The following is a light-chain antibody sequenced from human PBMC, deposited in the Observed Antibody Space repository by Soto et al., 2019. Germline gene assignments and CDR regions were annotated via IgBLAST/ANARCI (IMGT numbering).Light chain of an antibody. J-gene: IGKJ2*01. Sequence: EIVMTQSPATLSVSPGESATLSCRASLPVSSNLAWYRQIPGQAPTLLIYRVSTRSADIPARFSGSGSGTEFTLNISSLQSVDFGVYYCQQYNNWPYTFRPGTKLEIK. V-gene: IGKV3-15*01. CDR3: QQYNNWPYT. CDR1: LPVSSN. CDR2: RVS.